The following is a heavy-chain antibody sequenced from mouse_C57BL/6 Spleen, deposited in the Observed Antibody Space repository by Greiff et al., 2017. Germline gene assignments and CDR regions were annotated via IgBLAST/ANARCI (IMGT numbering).Heavy chain of an antibody. CDR2: INPSNGGT. CDR1: GYTFTSYW. CDR3: ARGIYYYGSSHWYFDV. D-gene: IGHD1-1*01. V-gene: IGHV1-53*01. J-gene: IGHJ1*03. Sequence: QVQLQQPGPELVKPGASVKLSCKASGYTFTSYWMHWVKQRPGQGLEWIGNINPSNGGTNYNEKFKSKATLTVDKSSSTAYMQLSSLTSEDSAVYYCARGIYYYGSSHWYFDVWGTGTTVTVSS.